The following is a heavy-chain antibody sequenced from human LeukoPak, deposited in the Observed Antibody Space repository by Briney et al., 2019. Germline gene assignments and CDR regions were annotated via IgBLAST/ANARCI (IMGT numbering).Heavy chain of an antibody. D-gene: IGHD3-16*01. Sequence: GRSLRLSCAASGFTFSSYAMHWVRQAPGKGLEWVAVISYDGGNKYYADSVKGRFTISRDNSKNTLYLQMNSLRAEDTAVYNCARERFRGGEGAFDIWGQGTMVTVSS. V-gene: IGHV3-30-3*01. J-gene: IGHJ3*02. CDR2: ISYDGGNK. CDR1: GFTFSSYA. CDR3: ARERFRGGEGAFDI.